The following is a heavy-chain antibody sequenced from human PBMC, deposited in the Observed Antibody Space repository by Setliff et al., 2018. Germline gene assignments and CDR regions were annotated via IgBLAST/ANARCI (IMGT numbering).Heavy chain of an antibody. CDR1: GVSINSLNW. V-gene: IGHV4-4*02. J-gene: IGHJ6*03. CDR2: IYHDGPSV. D-gene: IGHD3-3*01. Sequence: SETLSLTCAVSGVSINSLNWWTWVRQPPGKGLEWIGEIYHDGPSVHYNPSLKGRATLSIDASKRQFSLNLSSVTAADTAVYYCARVTGFLYIDVWGKGTTVTVSS. CDR3: ARVTGFLYIDV.